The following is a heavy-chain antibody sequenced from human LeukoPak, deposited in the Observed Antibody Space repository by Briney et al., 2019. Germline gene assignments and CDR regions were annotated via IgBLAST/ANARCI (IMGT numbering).Heavy chain of an antibody. CDR1: GFTFDDYA. CDR3: ARADMTTITYPEY. J-gene: IGHJ4*02. D-gene: IGHD5-24*01. CDR2: ISWNSGSI. V-gene: IGHV3-9*01. Sequence: GGSLRLSCAASGFTFDDYAMHWVRQAPGKGLEWVSGISWNSGSIGYADSVKGRFTISRDNAKDSLYLQMNTLRAEDTAVYYCARADMTTITYPEYWGQGTPVTVSS.